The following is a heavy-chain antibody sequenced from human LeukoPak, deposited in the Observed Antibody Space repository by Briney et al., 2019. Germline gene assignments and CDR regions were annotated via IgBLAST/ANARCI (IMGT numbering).Heavy chain of an antibody. D-gene: IGHD4-11*01. Sequence: PGGSLRLSCTVSGFTFSDYYMSWVRQAPGKGLEWLSYISSSGSMLHYADSVEGRFTISRDNAKNSLYLQMSSLRVEDTAVYYCARKFPTANAFDIWGQGTMVTVSS. CDR3: ARKFPTANAFDI. V-gene: IGHV3-11*01. CDR1: GFTFSDYY. CDR2: ISSSGSML. J-gene: IGHJ3*02.